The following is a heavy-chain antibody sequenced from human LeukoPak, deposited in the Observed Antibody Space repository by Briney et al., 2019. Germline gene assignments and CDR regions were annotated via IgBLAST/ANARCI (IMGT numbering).Heavy chain of an antibody. V-gene: IGHV4-59*01. CDR2: VSYSGST. D-gene: IGHD4-17*01. CDR3: ARGKFGDFED. CDR1: GGSISSYY. Sequence: SSETLSLTCTVSGGSISSYYWSWIRQPPGKGLEWIGYVSYSGSTDYNPALKSRVTISEDTSKSQVSLKLSSVTAADTAVYFCARGKFGDFEDWGRGTTVTVSS. J-gene: IGHJ6*02.